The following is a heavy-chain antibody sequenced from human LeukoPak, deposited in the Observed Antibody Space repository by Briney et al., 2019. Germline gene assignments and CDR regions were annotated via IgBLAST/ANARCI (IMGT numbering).Heavy chain of an antibody. CDR3: ASELAAAGKEYYYYGMDV. CDR2: IIPIFGTA. D-gene: IGHD6-13*01. J-gene: IGHJ6*02. Sequence: GASVKVSCKASGGTFSSYAISWVRQAPGQGLEWMGGIIPIFGTANYAQKFQGRVTTTADESTSTAYMELSSLRSEDTAVYYCASELAAAGKEYYYYGMDVWGQGTTVTVSS. CDR1: GGTFSSYA. V-gene: IGHV1-69*01.